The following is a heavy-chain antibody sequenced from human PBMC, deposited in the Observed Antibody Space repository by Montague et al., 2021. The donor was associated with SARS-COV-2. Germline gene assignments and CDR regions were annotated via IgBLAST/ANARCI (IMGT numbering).Heavy chain of an antibody. Sequence: SETLSLTCTVSGGSITNNIDYWAWIRQPPGKGLEWIGSIYYTGNTYYNLSIKSRVTISVVTSKNHFTLKLSSVIAAETAVYYCARLKRYFDSSGSPSAFDFWGQGTKVTVSS. J-gene: IGHJ3*01. D-gene: IGHD3-22*01. V-gene: IGHV4-39*02. CDR1: GGSITNNIDY. CDR3: ARLKRYFDSSGSPSAFDF. CDR2: IYYTGNT.